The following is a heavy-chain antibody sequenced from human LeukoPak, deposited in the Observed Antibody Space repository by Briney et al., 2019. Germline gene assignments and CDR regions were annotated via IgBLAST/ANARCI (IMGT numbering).Heavy chain of an antibody. V-gene: IGHV4-34*01. D-gene: IGHD3-22*01. J-gene: IGHJ2*01. CDR2: INHSGST. CDR3: ARDYRRDYYDSSGYYGPRCFAL. Sequence: PSETLSLTCAVYGGSFSGYYWSWIRQPPGKGLEWIGEINHSGSTNYNPSLKSRVTISVDTSKNQFSLKLSSVTAADTAVYYCARDYRRDYYDSSGYYGPRCFALWGRGTLVTVSS. CDR1: GGSFSGYY.